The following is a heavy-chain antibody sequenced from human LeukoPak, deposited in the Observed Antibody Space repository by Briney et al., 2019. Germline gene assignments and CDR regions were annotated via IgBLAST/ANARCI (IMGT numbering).Heavy chain of an antibody. CDR1: GFTFSSYG. CDR3: ARQFSGPEQTYYYYYYYMDV. J-gene: IGHJ6*03. Sequence: PGGSLRLSCAASGFTFSSYGMHWVRQAPGKGLEWVAVIWYDGSNKYYADSVKGRFTISRDNSKNTLYLQMNSLRAEDTAVYYCARQFSGPEQTYYYYYYYMDVWGKGTTVTVSS. V-gene: IGHV3-33*01. CDR2: IWYDGSNK. D-gene: IGHD1-14*01.